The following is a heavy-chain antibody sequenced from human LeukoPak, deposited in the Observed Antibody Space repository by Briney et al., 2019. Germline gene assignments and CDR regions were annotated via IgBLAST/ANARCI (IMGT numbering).Heavy chain of an antibody. Sequence: ASVKVSCKASGYVFTTSAIYWVRQAPGQRPEWMGWINAGNGNTKYSQKFQDRVSLTRDTSASAAYMELSRLTPEDTAVYYCTTSVSEGDEDGILTGFNYWGQGTLVTVSS. CDR1: GYVFTTSA. CDR2: INAGNGNT. V-gene: IGHV1-3*01. CDR3: TTSVSEGDEDGILTGFNY. D-gene: IGHD3-9*01. J-gene: IGHJ4*02.